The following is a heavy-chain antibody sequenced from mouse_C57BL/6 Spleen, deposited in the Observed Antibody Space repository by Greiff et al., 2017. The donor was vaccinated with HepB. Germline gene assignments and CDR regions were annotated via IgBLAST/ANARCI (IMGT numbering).Heavy chain of an antibody. CDR3: AGGSSGYFDY. CDR2: IYPGGGYT. CDR1: GYTFTNYW. D-gene: IGHD3-2*02. V-gene: IGHV1-63*01. Sequence: VKLMESGAELVRPGTSVKMSCKASGYTFTNYWIGWAKQRPGHGLEWIGDIYPGGGYTNYNEKFKGKATLTADKSSSTAYMQFSSLTSEDSAIYYCAGGSSGYFDYWGQGTTLTVSS. J-gene: IGHJ2*01.